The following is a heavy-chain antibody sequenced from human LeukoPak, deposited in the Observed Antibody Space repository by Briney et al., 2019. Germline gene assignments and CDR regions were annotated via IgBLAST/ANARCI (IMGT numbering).Heavy chain of an antibody. V-gene: IGHV3-9*01. CDR1: GFTFHQYA. CDR3: AKDKAPLYSGYDWDLDF. D-gene: IGHD5-12*01. CDR2: ISWNSDSI. J-gene: IGHJ4*02. Sequence: GRSLRLSCAASGFTFHQYAIHWVRQAPGKGLEWVSGISWNSDSIGYADSVRGRFTISRDNAKNSVYLQMNSLRAEDTALYYCAKDKAPLYSGYDWDLDFWGQGTLVIVSS.